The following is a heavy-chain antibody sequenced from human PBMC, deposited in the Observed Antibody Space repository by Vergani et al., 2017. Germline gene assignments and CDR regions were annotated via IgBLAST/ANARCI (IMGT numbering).Heavy chain of an antibody. Sequence: QVQLVQSGAEVKKPGSSVKVSCKASGGTFSSYTISWVRQAPGQGLEWMGRIIPILGIANYAQKFQGRVTITADKSTSTAYMELSSLRSEDTAVYYCARGLRRDCSSTSCYNWFDPWGQGTLVTVSS. V-gene: IGHV1-69*02. CDR2: IIPILGIA. CDR3: ARGLRRDCSSTSCYNWFDP. D-gene: IGHD2-2*01. CDR1: GGTFSSYT. J-gene: IGHJ5*02.